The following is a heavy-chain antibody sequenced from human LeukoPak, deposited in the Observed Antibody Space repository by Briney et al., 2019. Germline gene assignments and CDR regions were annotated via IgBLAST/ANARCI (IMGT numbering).Heavy chain of an antibody. CDR1: GGSISSSSYY. Sequence: SETLSLTCTVSGGSISSSSYYWGWVRQPPGKGLEWPGSIYYSGSTYYNPSLKSRVTISVDTSKNQFSLKLSSVTAADTAVYYCASPTRSPIGYSSYWGQGTLVTVSS. J-gene: IGHJ4*02. D-gene: IGHD6-13*01. CDR2: IYYSGST. V-gene: IGHV4-39*01. CDR3: ASPTRSPIGYSSY.